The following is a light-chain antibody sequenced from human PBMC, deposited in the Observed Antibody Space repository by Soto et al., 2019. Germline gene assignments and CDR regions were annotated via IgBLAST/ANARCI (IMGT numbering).Light chain of an antibody. CDR3: NSFSSSSTVI. CDR2: EVS. J-gene: IGLJ2*01. V-gene: IGLV2-14*01. Sequence: QSALTQPASVSGSPGQAITISCTGTSSDIGSYNYVSWYRQHPGKAPKLLIYEVSHRPSGVSDRFSGSKSGNTVSLTISGLQAEDEADYFCNSFSSSSTVIFGGGTQLTVL. CDR1: SSDIGSYNY.